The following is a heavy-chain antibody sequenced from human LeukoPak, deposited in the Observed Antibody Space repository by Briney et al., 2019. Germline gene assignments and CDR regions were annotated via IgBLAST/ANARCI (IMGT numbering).Heavy chain of an antibody. CDR2: FNPENGNT. J-gene: IGHJ4*02. D-gene: IGHD6-13*01. CDR1: GYSFVGYG. Sequence: GASVKVSCKASGYSFVGYGITWVRQDPGQGLEWMGWFNPENGNTNYAQKVQGRVTMTADTSTSTSYMELRSLRSDDTAVYYCAREHSSSWDQFDYWGQGTLVTVSS. CDR3: AREHSSSWDQFDY. V-gene: IGHV1-18*01.